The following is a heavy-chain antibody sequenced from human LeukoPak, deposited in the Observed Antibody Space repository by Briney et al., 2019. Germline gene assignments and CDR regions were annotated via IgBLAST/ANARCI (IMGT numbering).Heavy chain of an antibody. CDR3: ARESVIVGATNDY. D-gene: IGHD1-26*01. Sequence: LGASVKVSCKASGYTFTSYYMHWVRQAPGQGLEWMGIINPSGGSTSYAQKFQGRVTMTRDMSTSTVYMELSSLRAEDTAVYYCARESVIVGATNDYWGQGTLVTVSS. J-gene: IGHJ4*02. CDR1: GYTFTSYY. V-gene: IGHV1-46*01. CDR2: INPSGGST.